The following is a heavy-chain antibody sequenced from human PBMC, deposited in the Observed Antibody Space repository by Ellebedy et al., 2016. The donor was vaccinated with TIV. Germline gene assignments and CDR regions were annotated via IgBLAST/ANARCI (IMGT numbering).Heavy chain of an antibody. Sequence: PGGSLRLSCAASGFTFSSYAMHWVHQAPGKGLEWVAVISYDGSNKYYADSVKGRFTISRDNSKNTLYLQMNSLTAEDTAVYYCARRIGGSGWYYFDSWGQGTLVTVSS. D-gene: IGHD6-13*01. CDR3: ARRIGGSGWYYFDS. CDR2: ISYDGSNK. V-gene: IGHV3-30-3*01. CDR1: GFTFSSYA. J-gene: IGHJ4*02.